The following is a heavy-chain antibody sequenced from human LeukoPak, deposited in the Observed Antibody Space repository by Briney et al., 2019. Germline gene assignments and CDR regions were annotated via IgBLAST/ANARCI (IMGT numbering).Heavy chain of an antibody. Sequence: GGSLRLSCAASGFTFSSYSMNWVRQAPGKGLEWVSYISSNGKTILHADSVKGRITISRDNAKKSLYLQLGGLRVEDSAFYYCVRASYTGFDLHFDQWGQGTLVTVSS. CDR1: GFTFSSYS. J-gene: IGHJ4*02. D-gene: IGHD5-12*01. CDR3: VRASYTGFDLHFDQ. CDR2: ISSNGKTI. V-gene: IGHV3-48*04.